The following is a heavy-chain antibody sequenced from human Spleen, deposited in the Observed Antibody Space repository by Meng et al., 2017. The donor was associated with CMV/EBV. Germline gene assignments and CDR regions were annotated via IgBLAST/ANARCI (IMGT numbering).Heavy chain of an antibody. D-gene: IGHD3-22*01. CDR1: LTSYG. V-gene: IGHV1-18*01. J-gene: IGHJ4*02. CDR3: ARDLPPDYYDSSGYYGFDY. Sequence: LTSYGNSWVRQAHGQGLEWMGWIGAYDGNTNYAQKLQGRVTMTTETSTSTAYMELRSLRSDDTAVYYCARDLPPDYYDSSGYYGFDYWGQGTLVTVSS. CDR2: IGAYDGNT.